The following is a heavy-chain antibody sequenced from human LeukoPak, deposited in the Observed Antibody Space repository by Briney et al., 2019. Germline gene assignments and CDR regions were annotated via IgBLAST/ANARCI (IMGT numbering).Heavy chain of an antibody. V-gene: IGHV1-46*01. CDR3: ATWAAASSFDY. CDR2: INPSGGST. Sequence: ASVKVSCKASGYTFTSYYMHWVRQAPGQGLEWIGIINPSGGSTSYAQKFQGRVTMTEDTSTDTAYMELSSLRSEDTAVYYCATWAAASSFDYWGQGTLVTVSS. CDR1: GYTFTSYY. J-gene: IGHJ4*02. D-gene: IGHD6-13*01.